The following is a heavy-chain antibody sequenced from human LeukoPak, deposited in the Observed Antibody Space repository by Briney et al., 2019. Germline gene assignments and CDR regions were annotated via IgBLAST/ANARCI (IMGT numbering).Heavy chain of an antibody. CDR3: AREFGDYVWGSYRYPILDY. V-gene: IGHV3-7*03. J-gene: IGHJ4*02. Sequence: PGGSLRLSCAASGFTFSSYWMSWVRQAPGKGLEWVANIKQDGSEKYYVDSVKGRFTISRDNAKNSLYLQMNSLRAEDTAVYYCAREFGDYVWGSYRYPILDYWGQGTLVTVSS. CDR2: IKQDGSEK. D-gene: IGHD3-16*02. CDR1: GFTFSSYW.